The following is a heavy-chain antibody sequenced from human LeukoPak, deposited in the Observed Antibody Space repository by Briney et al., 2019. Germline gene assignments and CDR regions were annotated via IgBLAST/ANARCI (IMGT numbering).Heavy chain of an antibody. CDR3: TRELPREVTLDY. CDR1: GFTFISCG. J-gene: IGHJ4*01. CDR2: INTDGSST. D-gene: IGHD2-21*02. V-gene: IGHV3-74*01. Sequence: GGSLRLSCAASGFTFISCGMQWVRQAPGKGLGWVSRINTDGSSTSYAGSVKGRFTVSRDNAKNTVYLQVNSLRAEDTAVYFCTRELPREVTLDYWGQGTLVTVSS.